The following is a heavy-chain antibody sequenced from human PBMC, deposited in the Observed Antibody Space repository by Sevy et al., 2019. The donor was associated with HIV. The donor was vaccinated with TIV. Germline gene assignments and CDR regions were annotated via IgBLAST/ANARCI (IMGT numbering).Heavy chain of an antibody. CDR3: AGQTSGWYDGFDP. CDR2: INPSSGGT. V-gene: IGHV1-2*06. J-gene: IGHJ5*02. Sequence: ASVKVSCKASGYTFIGYYIHWLRQAPGQGLEWIGRINPSSGGTKYTQKFQGRVTVTTDMSVSTAYMELIGLRSDDTAMYYCAGQTSGWYDGFDPWGQGTLVTVSS. CDR1: GYTFIGYY. D-gene: IGHD6-19*01.